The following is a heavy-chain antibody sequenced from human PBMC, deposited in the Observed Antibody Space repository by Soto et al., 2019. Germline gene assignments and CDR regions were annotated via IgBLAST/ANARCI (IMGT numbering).Heavy chain of an antibody. Sequence: SVKVSCKASGGTFSSYAISWVRQAPGQGLEWMGGIIPIFGTANYAQKFQGRVTITADESTSTAYMELSSLRSEDTAVYYCATWLGYCSGGSCSSYYYGMDVWGQGTTVTVSS. CDR3: ATWLGYCSGGSCSSYYYGMDV. J-gene: IGHJ6*02. D-gene: IGHD2-15*01. V-gene: IGHV1-69*13. CDR1: GGTFSSYA. CDR2: IIPIFGTA.